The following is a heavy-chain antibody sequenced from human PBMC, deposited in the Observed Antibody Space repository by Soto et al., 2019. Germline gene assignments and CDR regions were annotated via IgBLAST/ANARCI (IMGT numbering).Heavy chain of an antibody. CDR2: ISGSGGST. D-gene: IGHD3-3*01. CDR3: AKDQYDFWSDYPLGPSGMDV. V-gene: IGHV3-23*01. J-gene: IGHJ6*02. Sequence: PGGSLRLSCAASGFTFSSYAMSWVRQAPGKGLEWVSAISGSGGSTYYADSVKGRFTISRGNSKNTLYLQMNSLRAEDTAVYYCAKDQYDFWSDYPLGPSGMDVWGQGTTVTVSS. CDR1: GFTFSSYA.